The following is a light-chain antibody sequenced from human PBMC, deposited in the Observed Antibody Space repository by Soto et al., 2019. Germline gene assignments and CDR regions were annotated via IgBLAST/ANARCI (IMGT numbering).Light chain of an antibody. CDR1: SSDVGGYNY. CDR3: CSYAGSYNWV. J-gene: IGLJ2*01. Sequence: QSALTQPRSVSGSPGQSVTISCTGTSSDVGGYNYVSWYQQHPGKAPKLMIYDVSKRPSGVPDRFSGSKSGNTASLTISGLQAEDEADYYCCSYAGSYNWVFGGGIKVTVL. V-gene: IGLV2-11*01. CDR2: DVS.